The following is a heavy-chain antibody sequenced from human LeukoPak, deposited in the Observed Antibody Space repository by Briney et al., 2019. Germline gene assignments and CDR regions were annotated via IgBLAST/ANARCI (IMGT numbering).Heavy chain of an antibody. Sequence: SETLSLTCTVSGGSISSSSYYWGWIRQPPGKGLEWIGSIYYSGSTYYNPSLKSRVTISVDTSKNQFSLKLSSVTAADTAVYYCARRRYGSGSYYRSSWFDPWGQGTLVTVSS. V-gene: IGHV4-39*07. CDR1: GGSISSSSYY. J-gene: IGHJ5*02. CDR3: ARRRYGSGSYYRSSWFDP. D-gene: IGHD3-10*01. CDR2: IYYSGST.